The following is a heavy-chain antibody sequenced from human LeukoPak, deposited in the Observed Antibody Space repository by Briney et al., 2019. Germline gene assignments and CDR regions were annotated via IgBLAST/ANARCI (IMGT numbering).Heavy chain of an antibody. V-gene: IGHV3-23*01. CDR2: ISGSGGST. Sequence: PGGSLRLSCATSGFYFESYAMSWVRQAPGKGLEWVSAISGSGGSTYYADSVKGRFTISRDNSKNTLYLQMNSLRAEDTAVYYCAKDTLKGDYYDSSGYYGYWGQGTLVTVSS. CDR3: AKDTLKGDYYDSSGYYGY. CDR1: GFYFESYA. D-gene: IGHD3-22*01. J-gene: IGHJ4*02.